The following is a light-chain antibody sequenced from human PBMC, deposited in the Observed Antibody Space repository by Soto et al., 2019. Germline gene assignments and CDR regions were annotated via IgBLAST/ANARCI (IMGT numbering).Light chain of an antibody. Sequence: QSALTQPASVSGSPGQSITISCTGTSSDVGGYNYVSWYQQDPGKAPELMIYDVNNRPSGVSNRFSGSKSGNTASLTISGLQAEDEAYYYCSSYTSSSTLAVFGGGTKLTVL. CDR2: DVN. J-gene: IGLJ2*01. CDR3: SSYTSSSTLAV. V-gene: IGLV2-14*01. CDR1: SSDVGGYNY.